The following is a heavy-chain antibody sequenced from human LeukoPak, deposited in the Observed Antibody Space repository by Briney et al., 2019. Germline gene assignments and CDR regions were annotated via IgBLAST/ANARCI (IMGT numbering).Heavy chain of an antibody. Sequence: GGSLRLSCAASGFTVSSNYMSWVRQAPGKGLEWVSVIYSGGSAYYADSVKGRFTISRDNSKNTLYLQMNSLRAEDTAVYYCARDFSSGPFDYWGQGTLVTVSS. J-gene: IGHJ4*02. D-gene: IGHD6-25*01. CDR2: IYSGGSA. V-gene: IGHV3-66*01. CDR1: GFTVSSNY. CDR3: ARDFSSGPFDY.